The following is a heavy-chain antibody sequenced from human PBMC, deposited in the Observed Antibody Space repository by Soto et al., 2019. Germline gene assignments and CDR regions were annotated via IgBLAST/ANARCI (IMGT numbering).Heavy chain of an antibody. D-gene: IGHD3-10*01. J-gene: IGHJ6*02. CDR2: INSDGSST. Sequence: GALRLSCAASGFTFSSYWMHWVRQAPGKGLVWVSHINSDGSSTSYADSVKGRFTISRDNAKNTLYLQMNSLRAEDTAVYYCARDLHVSLWFGELYSGYYYYYGMDVWGQGTTVTVSS. CDR3: ARDLHVSLWFGELYSGYYYYYGMDV. CDR1: GFTFSSYW. V-gene: IGHV3-74*01.